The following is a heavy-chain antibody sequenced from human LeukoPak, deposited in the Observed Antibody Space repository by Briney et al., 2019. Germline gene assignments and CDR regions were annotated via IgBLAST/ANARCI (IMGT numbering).Heavy chain of an antibody. J-gene: IGHJ4*02. Sequence: ASVKVSCKASGYTFTSYGISWVRQAPGQGREWMXXISAYNGNTNYAQKLQGRVTMTTDTSTSTAYMELRSLRSDDTAVYYCARDCSSTSCYVVGSFDYWGQETLVTVSS. CDR2: ISAYNGNT. CDR1: GYTFTSYG. V-gene: IGHV1-18*01. CDR3: ARDCSSTSCYVVGSFDY. D-gene: IGHD2-2*01.